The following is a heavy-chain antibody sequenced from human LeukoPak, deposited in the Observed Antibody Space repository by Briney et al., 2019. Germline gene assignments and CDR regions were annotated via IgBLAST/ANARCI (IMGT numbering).Heavy chain of an antibody. CDR3: ARHGWISGSYYFFDY. Sequence: SETLSLTCTVSGGSISSYYWSWIRQPPGKGLEWIGYIYYSGSTNYNPSLKSRVTISVDTSKNQFSLKLSSVTAADTAVYYCARHGWISGSYYFFDYWGQGTLVTVSS. J-gene: IGHJ4*02. V-gene: IGHV4-59*08. D-gene: IGHD1-26*01. CDR1: GGSISSYY. CDR2: IYYSGST.